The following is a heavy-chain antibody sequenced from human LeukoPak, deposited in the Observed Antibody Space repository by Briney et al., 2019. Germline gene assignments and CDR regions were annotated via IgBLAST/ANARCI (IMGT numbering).Heavy chain of an antibody. D-gene: IGHD6-19*01. CDR2: INHSGST. CDR3: ARGRGRIAVAGRGPYYFDY. CDR1: GGSFGGSS. J-gene: IGHJ4*02. V-gene: IGHV4-34*01. Sequence: RASGTWSFPCAVYGGSFGGSSWSGIRKPPGKGRGGIGEINHSGSTNYNPSLKSRVTISVDTSKNQFSLKLSSVTAADTAVYYCARGRGRIAVAGRGPYYFDYWGQGTLVTVSS.